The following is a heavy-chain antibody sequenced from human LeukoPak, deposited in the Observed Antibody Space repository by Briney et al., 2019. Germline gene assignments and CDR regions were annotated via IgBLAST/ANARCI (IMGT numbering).Heavy chain of an antibody. D-gene: IGHD2-2*01. Sequence: ASVKVSCKASGYNFTGYYMHWVRQAPGQGLEWMGWINPNSGGTNYAQKFQGRVTMTRDTSISTAYMELSRLRSDDTAVYYCARPAPAASGFVDYWGQGTLVTVSS. CDR3: ARPAPAASGFVDY. CDR2: INPNSGGT. V-gene: IGHV1-2*02. J-gene: IGHJ4*02. CDR1: GYNFTGYY.